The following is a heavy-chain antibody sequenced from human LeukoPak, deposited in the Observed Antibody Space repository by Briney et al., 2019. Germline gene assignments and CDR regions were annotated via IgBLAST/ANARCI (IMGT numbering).Heavy chain of an antibody. J-gene: IGHJ4*02. CDR2: IYYSGST. CDR1: GGSISSGGYY. CDR3: AREVRGARGARFDY. Sequence: SETLSLTCTVSGGSISSGGYYWSWIRQHPGKGLEWIGYIYYSGSTYYNPSLKSRVTISVDTSKNQFSLKLSSVTAADTAVYYCAREVRGARGARFDYWGQGTLVTVSS. D-gene: IGHD3-10*01. V-gene: IGHV4-31*03.